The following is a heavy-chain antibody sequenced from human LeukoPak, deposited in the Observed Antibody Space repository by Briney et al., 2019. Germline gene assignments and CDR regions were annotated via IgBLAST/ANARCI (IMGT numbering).Heavy chain of an antibody. CDR2: MNPNSGNT. CDR3: ARGRNPGYRFDY. J-gene: IGHJ4*02. V-gene: IGHV1-8*03. CDR1: GYTFTSYD. D-gene: IGHD5-12*01. Sequence: ASVKVSCKASGYTFTSYDINWVRQATGQGLEWMGWMNPNSGNTGYAQKFQGRVTITRNTSISTAYMELSSLRSEDTAVYYCARGRNPGYRFDYWGQGTLVTVSP.